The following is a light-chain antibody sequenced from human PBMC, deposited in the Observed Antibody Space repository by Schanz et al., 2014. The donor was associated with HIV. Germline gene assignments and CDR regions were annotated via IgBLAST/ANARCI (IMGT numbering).Light chain of an antibody. J-gene: IGKJ1*01. V-gene: IGKV3-20*01. CDR3: QQYGSSSWT. CDR1: QNVITSL. CDR2: GAS. Sequence: ETVMTQSPATLSVSPGERATLSCRASQNVITSLAWYQQKAGQAPRLLIYGASSRATGIPDRFSGSGSGTDFTLSISRLEPGDFAVYYCQQYGSSSWTFGQGTKVEVK.